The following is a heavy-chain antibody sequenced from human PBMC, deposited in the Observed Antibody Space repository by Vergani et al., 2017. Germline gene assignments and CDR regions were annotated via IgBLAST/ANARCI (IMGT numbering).Heavy chain of an antibody. Sequence: QVQLQESGPGLVKPSQTLSLTCTVSGGPISSGSYYWSWIRQPAGKGLEWIGRIYTSGSTNYNPPRKSRGTISVDTSKNQFSLKLSSVTASGTAVYYCARATVDAFDIWGQGTMVTGSS. D-gene: IGHD4-17*01. CDR2: IYTSGST. CDR1: GGPISSGSYY. V-gene: IGHV4-61*02. CDR3: ARATVDAFDI. J-gene: IGHJ3*02.